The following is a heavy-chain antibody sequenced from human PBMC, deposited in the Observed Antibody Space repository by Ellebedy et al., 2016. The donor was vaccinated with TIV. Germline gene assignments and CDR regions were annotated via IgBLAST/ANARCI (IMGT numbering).Heavy chain of an antibody. V-gene: IGHV1-24*01. J-gene: IGHJ6*02. CDR3: ARDRHGDYDYYYYGMDV. CDR1: GYTLTELS. CDR2: FDPEDGET. D-gene: IGHD4-17*01. Sequence: ASVKVSXXVSGYTLTELSMHWVRQAPGKGVEWMGGFDPEDGETIYAQKLQGRVTMTTDTSTSTAYMELRSLRSDDTAVYYCARDRHGDYDYYYYGMDVWGQGTTVTVSS.